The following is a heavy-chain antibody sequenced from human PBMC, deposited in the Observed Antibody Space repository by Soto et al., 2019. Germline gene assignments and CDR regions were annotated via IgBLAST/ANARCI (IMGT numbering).Heavy chain of an antibody. J-gene: IGHJ4*02. V-gene: IGHV1-69*02. Sequence: QVQLVQSGAEVKRPGSSVKVSCKASGDTFNFYSINWVRQARGLGLEWMGRVNPIVSMSNYAQKFQGRVTTTADKSTSTAYMELSSLRSEDTAIYYCASSYGSGYRAFDYWGQGALVTVSS. CDR3: ASSYGSGYRAFDY. D-gene: IGHD3-10*01. CDR1: GDTFNFYS. CDR2: VNPIVSMS.